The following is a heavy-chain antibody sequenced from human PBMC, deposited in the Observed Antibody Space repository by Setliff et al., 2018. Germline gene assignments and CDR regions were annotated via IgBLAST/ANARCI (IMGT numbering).Heavy chain of an antibody. V-gene: IGHV1-18*01. CDR3: ARINFFVSSGYYYAPDS. J-gene: IGHJ4*02. D-gene: IGHD3-22*01. CDR1: GYIFAGYY. Sequence: ASVKVSCKASGYIFAGYYMHWVRQTPGQGLEWMGWINNYNFNTQYAQKFQGRVTVSTDTSTTTAYLELRFLRPDDTALYYCARINFFVSSGYYYAPDSWGQGTMVTAPQ. CDR2: INNYNFNT.